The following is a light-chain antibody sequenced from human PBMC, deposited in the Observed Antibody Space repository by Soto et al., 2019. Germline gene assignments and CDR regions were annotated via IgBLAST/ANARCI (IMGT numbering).Light chain of an antibody. V-gene: IGLV2-14*01. Sequence: QSALTQPASLSGSPRQSITIPCTGASSDVGGYTYVSWYQQHPGKAPKLMIYEVDNRPSGVSNRFSGSKSGNTASLTISGLQAEDEADYYCSSYTSSSTLYVLGTGTKVTVL. CDR1: SSDVGGYTY. CDR3: SSYTSSSTLYV. CDR2: EVD. J-gene: IGLJ1*01.